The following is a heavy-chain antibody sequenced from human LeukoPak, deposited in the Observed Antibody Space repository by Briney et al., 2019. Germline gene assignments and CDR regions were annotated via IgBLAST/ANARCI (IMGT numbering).Heavy chain of an antibody. Sequence: PGGSLRLSCAVSGFTFNNYYMTWVRQAPGKGLEWVAGIKEDGSETYYVDSVKSRFTISRDNAKNSLLLQMSSLRAEDTAVYYCARERYCSGGGCYRGYAFHIWGQGTMVTVSS. V-gene: IGHV3-7*01. CDR2: IKEDGSET. D-gene: IGHD2-15*01. CDR1: GFTFNNYY. J-gene: IGHJ3*02. CDR3: ARERYCSGGGCYRGYAFHI.